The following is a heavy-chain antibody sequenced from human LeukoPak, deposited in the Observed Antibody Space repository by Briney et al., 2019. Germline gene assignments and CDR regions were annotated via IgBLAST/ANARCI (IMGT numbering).Heavy chain of an antibody. CDR1: GFTFSTYS. D-gene: IGHD3/OR15-3a*01. Sequence: AGGSLRLSCATSGFTFSTYSMNGVRQAPGKGRECVSYFNSNSTSISIKYYADSVQRRFSISRDHAKNSLYVQMNSLRAEDTPVSYCVSGLVWGQGTLVTVSS. J-gene: IGHJ4*03. V-gene: IGHV3-48*01. CDR2: FNSNSTSISIK. CDR3: VSGLV.